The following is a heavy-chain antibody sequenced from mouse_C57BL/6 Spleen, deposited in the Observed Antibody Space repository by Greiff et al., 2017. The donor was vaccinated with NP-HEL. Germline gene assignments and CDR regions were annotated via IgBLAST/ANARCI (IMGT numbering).Heavy chain of an antibody. CDR2: IDPETGGT. CDR3: TRRDSNYDAMDY. CDR1: GYTFTDYE. V-gene: IGHV1-15*01. J-gene: IGHJ4*01. D-gene: IGHD2-5*01. Sequence: QVQLKESGAELVRPGASVTLSCKASGYTFTDYEMHWVKPTPVHGLEWIGAIDPETGGTAYNQKFKGKAILTADKSSSTAYMELRSLTSEDSAVYYCTRRDSNYDAMDYWGQGTSVTVSS.